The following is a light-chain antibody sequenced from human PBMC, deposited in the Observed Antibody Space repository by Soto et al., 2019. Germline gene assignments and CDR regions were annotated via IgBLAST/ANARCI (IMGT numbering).Light chain of an antibody. V-gene: IGLV2-14*03. CDR1: SSDVGGYKY. CDR2: DVS. CDR3: SAYRSTNTVV. Sequence: QSVLTQPASVSGSPGQSITISCTGTSSDVGGYKYVSWYQQHPGKAPKLMIYDVSNRPSGVFYRFSGSKSDNTASLTISGLQAEDEADYFCSAYRSTNTVVFGGGTKLTVL. J-gene: IGLJ2*01.